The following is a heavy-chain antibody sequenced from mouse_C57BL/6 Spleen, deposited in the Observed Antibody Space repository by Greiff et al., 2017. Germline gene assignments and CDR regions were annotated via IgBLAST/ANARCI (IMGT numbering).Heavy chain of an antibody. CDR1: GYTFTSYW. D-gene: IGHD2-2*01. V-gene: IGHV1-61*01. CDR3: AREGYYGYDGDY. Sequence: VQLQQPGAELVRPGSSVKLSCKASGYTFTSYWMDWVKQRPGQGLEWIGNIYPSDSETHYNQKFKDKATLTVDKSSSTAYMQLSSLTSEDSAVYYCAREGYYGYDGDYGGQGTSVTVSS. CDR2: IYPSDSET. J-gene: IGHJ4*01.